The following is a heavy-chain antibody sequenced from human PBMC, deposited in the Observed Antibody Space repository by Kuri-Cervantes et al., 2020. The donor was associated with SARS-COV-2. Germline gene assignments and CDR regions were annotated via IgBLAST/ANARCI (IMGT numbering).Heavy chain of an antibody. D-gene: IGHD3-16*01. CDR2: INWNGGST. J-gene: IGHJ1*01. V-gene: IGHV3-20*04. CDR3: AKVGGHREYFQN. CDR1: GFTFDDYG. Sequence: GGSLRLSCAASGFTFDDYGMSWVRQAPGKGLEWVSGINWNGGSTGYADSVKGRLTISRDNAKNSLYLQMNSLRAEDTALYYCAKVGGHREYFQNWGQGTLVTVSS.